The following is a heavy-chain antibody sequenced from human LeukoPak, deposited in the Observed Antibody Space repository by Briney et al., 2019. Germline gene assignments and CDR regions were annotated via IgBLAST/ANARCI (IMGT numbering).Heavy chain of an antibody. Sequence: GGSLRLYCAASGFTFSNYAMSWVRQAPGKGLEWISGITGGRSTYYADSVKGRFTISRDNSKNTLYLQMNSLRAEDTAVYYCAKGVNDMVRGAPGYWGQGTLVTVSS. V-gene: IGHV3-23*01. CDR1: GFTFSNYA. J-gene: IGHJ4*02. CDR3: AKGVNDMVRGAPGY. CDR2: ITGGRST. D-gene: IGHD3-10*01.